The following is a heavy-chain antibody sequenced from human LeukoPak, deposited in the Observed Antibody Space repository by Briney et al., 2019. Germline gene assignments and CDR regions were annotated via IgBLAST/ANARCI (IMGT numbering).Heavy chain of an antibody. Sequence: AGGSLRLSCAASGFTFNTHWMAWLRQTPGKGLEWVANINQDGSERYYVDSVKGRFTISRDNAKNSLFLQMDSLRAEDTAVYYCAKSPSYGDYGALTHFDYWGQGTLVTVSS. CDR1: GFTFNTHW. CDR2: INQDGSER. J-gene: IGHJ4*02. CDR3: AKSPSYGDYGALTHFDY. V-gene: IGHV3-7*03. D-gene: IGHD4-17*01.